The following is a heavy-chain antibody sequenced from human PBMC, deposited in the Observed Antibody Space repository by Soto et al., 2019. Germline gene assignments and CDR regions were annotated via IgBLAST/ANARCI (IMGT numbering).Heavy chain of an antibody. D-gene: IGHD3-3*01. Sequence: AGGSLRLSCAASGFTVSSNYMSWVRQAPGKGLEWVSVIYSGGSTYYADSVKGRFTISRDNSKNTLYLQMNSLKTEDTAVYYCTRPFWSGYYSRYYYMDVWGKGTTVTVSS. CDR3: TRPFWSGYYSRYYYMDV. CDR2: IYSGGST. V-gene: IGHV3-53*01. CDR1: GFTVSSNY. J-gene: IGHJ6*03.